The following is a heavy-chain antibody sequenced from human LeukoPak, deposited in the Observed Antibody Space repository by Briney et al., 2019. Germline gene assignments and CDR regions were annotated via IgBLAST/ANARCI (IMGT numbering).Heavy chain of an antibody. CDR1: GGSISSYY. J-gene: IGHJ4*02. V-gene: IGHV4-4*07. CDR2: IYTSGST. CDR3: ARLGLYYGSGSPFDY. D-gene: IGHD3-10*01. Sequence: PSETLSLTCTVSGGSISSYYWSWIRQPAGKGLEWIGRIYTSGSTNYNPSLKSRVTMSVDTSKNQFSLKLSSVTAADTAVYYCARLGLYYGSGSPFDYWGQGTLVTVSS.